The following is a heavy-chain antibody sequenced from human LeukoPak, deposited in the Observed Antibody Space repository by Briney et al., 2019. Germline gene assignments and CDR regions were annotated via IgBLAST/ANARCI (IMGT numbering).Heavy chain of an antibody. CDR3: AKEGVEQWLVRGYFDY. Sequence: GGSLRLSCAASGFTFSSYGMHWVRQAPGKGLEWVAVISYDGSNKYYADSVKGRFTISRDNSKNTLYLQMNSLRAEDTAVYYCAKEGVEQWLVRGYFDYWGQGTLVTVSS. J-gene: IGHJ4*02. V-gene: IGHV3-30*18. CDR1: GFTFSSYG. D-gene: IGHD6-19*01. CDR2: ISYDGSNK.